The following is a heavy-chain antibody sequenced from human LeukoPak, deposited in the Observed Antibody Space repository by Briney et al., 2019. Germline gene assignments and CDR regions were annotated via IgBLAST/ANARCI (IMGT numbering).Heavy chain of an antibody. Sequence: GTSLRLSCAASGFPFSSYGMHWVRQAPGKGLEWVARLVYDARSDYANSVKGRFSISRDDSKNTLFLDMSNLRVEDTALYYCAREGYSSSWLNEYYYYGMDVWGQGTTVTVSS. CDR1: GFPFSSYG. CDR2: LVYDARS. J-gene: IGHJ6*02. D-gene: IGHD6-13*01. V-gene: IGHV3-33*01. CDR3: AREGYSSSWLNEYYYYGMDV.